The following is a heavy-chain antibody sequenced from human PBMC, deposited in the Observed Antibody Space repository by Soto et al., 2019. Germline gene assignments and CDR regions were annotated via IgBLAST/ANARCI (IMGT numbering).Heavy chain of an antibody. Sequence: SETLSLTCTVSGGSISSYYWSWIRQPPGKGLEWIGYIYYSGSTNYNPSLKSRVTISVDTSKNQFSLKLSSVTAADTAVYYCASRYCGGDCNAEYFQHWGQGTLVTVSS. V-gene: IGHV4-59*01. CDR2: IYYSGST. CDR3: ASRYCGGDCNAEYFQH. J-gene: IGHJ1*01. D-gene: IGHD2-21*02. CDR1: GGSISSYY.